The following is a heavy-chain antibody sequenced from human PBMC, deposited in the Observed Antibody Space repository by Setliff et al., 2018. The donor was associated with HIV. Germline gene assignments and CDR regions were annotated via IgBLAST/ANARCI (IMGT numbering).Heavy chain of an antibody. CDR1: GFTFSDYY. J-gene: IGHJ4*02. Sequence: LRLSCAASGFTFSDYYMSWIRQAPGKGLEWVSYISSSSSYTNYAASVKGRFTISRDNAKNSLYLQMNSLRAEDTAVYYCARVMIGYSGYDAFDYWGQGTLVTVSS. CDR2: ISSSSSYT. D-gene: IGHD5-12*01. V-gene: IGHV3-11*05. CDR3: ARVMIGYSGYDAFDY.